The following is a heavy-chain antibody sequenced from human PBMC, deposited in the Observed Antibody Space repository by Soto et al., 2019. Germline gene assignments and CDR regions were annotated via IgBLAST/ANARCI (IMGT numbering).Heavy chain of an antibody. CDR3: ARDQGPRDFLEWFYYGMDV. CDR2: LSSDGSNK. CDR1: GFTFNDYA. J-gene: IGHJ6*02. V-gene: IGHV3-30-3*01. D-gene: IGHD3-3*01. Sequence: PGGPLRLSCAASGFTFNDYALHWVRQAPGKGLEWVAVLSSDGSNKYYADSVKGRFTISRDNSKNTLYLQMNSLRPDDTAVYYCARDQGPRDFLEWFYYGMDVWGQGTTATVSS.